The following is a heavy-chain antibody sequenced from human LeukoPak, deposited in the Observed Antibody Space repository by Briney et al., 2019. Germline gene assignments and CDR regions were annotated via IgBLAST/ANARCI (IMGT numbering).Heavy chain of an antibody. V-gene: IGHV3-53*01. CDR2: IYRDSSA. D-gene: IGHD2-21*01. CDR1: GFTVSNSY. J-gene: IGHJ4*02. CDR3: AKDLIKGGEATNFDY. Sequence: GGSLRLSCAASGFTVSNSYMSWVRQAPGKGLEWVSLIYRDSSAFYADSVKGRFTISRDNSLNILYLQMNSLRAEDTAVYYCAKDLIKGGEATNFDYWGQGTLVTVSS.